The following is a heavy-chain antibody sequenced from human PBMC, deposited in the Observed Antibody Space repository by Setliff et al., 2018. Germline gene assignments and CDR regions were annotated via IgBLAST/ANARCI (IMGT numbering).Heavy chain of an antibody. J-gene: IGHJ4*02. V-gene: IGHV4-34*01. D-gene: IGHD3-10*01. CDR3: ARSLGSGSYYGSRPFHSDY. Sequence: SETLSLTCAVYGESFSGHYWSWIRQPPGTGLEWIGEINHSGSTNYNPSLKSRVTISVDTSKNQFSLKLSSVAAADTAVYYCARSLGSGSYYGSRPFHSDYWGQGILVTVSS. CDR2: INHSGST. CDR1: GESFSGHY.